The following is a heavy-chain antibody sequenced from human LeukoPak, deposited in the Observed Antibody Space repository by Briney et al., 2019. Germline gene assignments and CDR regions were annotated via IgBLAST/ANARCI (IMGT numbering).Heavy chain of an antibody. CDR2: ISAYNGNT. CDR3: ARGATYYYDSSGYYFDY. J-gene: IGHJ4*02. V-gene: IGHV1-18*01. Sequence: ASVKVSCKASGYTFTSYGISWVRQAPGQGLEWMGWISAYNGNTNYAQKLQGRVTMTTDTSTSTAYMELRSLRSDDTAVYYCARGATYYYDSSGYYFDYWGQGTLVTVSS. D-gene: IGHD3-22*01. CDR1: GYTFTSYG.